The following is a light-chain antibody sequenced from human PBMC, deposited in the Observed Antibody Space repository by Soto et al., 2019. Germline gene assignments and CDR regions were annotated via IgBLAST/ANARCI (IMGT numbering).Light chain of an antibody. CDR3: QQCSNWPPLYT. CDR2: EVS. CDR1: QSVSSY. Sequence: EIVLTQSPATLSLSPGERATLSCRASQSVSSYLAWYQQRPGQPPRLLIYEVSNRATGIPARFSGSGSGTDFTLTISSLEPEDFAVYCCQQCSNWPPLYTFGQGTKLEIK. J-gene: IGKJ2*01. V-gene: IGKV3-11*01.